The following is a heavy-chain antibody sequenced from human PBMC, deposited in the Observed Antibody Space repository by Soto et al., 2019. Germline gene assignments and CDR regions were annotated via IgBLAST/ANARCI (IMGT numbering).Heavy chain of an antibody. CDR3: ARDGDSSGSYWYYYYGMDV. Sequence: EVQLVESGGGLVQPGGSLRLSCAASGFTFSSYSMNWVRQAPGKGLEWVSYISSSSSTIYYADSVKGRFTISRDNAKNSLYLQMNSLRDEDTAVYYCARDGDSSGSYWYYYYGMDVWGQGTTVTVSS. J-gene: IGHJ6*02. CDR2: ISSSSSTI. V-gene: IGHV3-48*02. D-gene: IGHD3-22*01. CDR1: GFTFSSYS.